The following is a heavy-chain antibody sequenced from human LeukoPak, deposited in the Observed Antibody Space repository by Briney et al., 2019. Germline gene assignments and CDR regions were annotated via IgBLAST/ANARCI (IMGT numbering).Heavy chain of an antibody. D-gene: IGHD6-13*01. J-gene: IGHJ6*02. CDR2: IYSGGST. V-gene: IGHV3-66*01. Sequence: PGGSLRLSCAASGFTVSSNYMSWVRQAPGKGLEWVSLIYSGGSTYYADSVKGRFTISRDNAKNSLYLQMNSLRAEDTAVYYCARESWGSSWYYYYGMDVWGQGTTVTVSS. CDR3: ARESWGSSWYYYYGMDV. CDR1: GFTVSSNY.